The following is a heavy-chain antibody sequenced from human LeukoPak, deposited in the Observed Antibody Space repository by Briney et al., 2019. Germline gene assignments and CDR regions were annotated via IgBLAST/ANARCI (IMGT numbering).Heavy chain of an antibody. CDR1: GFTFSSYA. Sequence: TGGSLRLSCAASGFTFSSYAMSWVRQAPGKGLEWVSSISSSSSYIYYADSVKGRFTISRDNAKNSLYLQMNSLRAEDTAVYYCARERGIAARLDDYWGQGTLVTVSS. CDR2: ISSSSSYI. J-gene: IGHJ4*02. D-gene: IGHD6-6*01. V-gene: IGHV3-21*01. CDR3: ARERGIAARLDDY.